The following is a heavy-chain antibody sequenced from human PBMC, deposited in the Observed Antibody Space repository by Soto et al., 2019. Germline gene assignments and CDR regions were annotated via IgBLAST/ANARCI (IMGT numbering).Heavy chain of an antibody. D-gene: IGHD3-22*01. J-gene: IGHJ6*02. CDR2: IWYDGSNK. CDR1: GFTFSSYC. CDR3: ARARYDSSGYYYDYYYGMDV. Sequence: GGSLRLSCAASGFTFSSYCMHWVRQAPGKGLEWVAVIWYDGSNKYYADSVKGRFTISRDNSKNTLYLQMNSLRAEDTAVYYCARARYDSSGYYYDYYYGMDVWGQGTTVTVSS. V-gene: IGHV3-33*01.